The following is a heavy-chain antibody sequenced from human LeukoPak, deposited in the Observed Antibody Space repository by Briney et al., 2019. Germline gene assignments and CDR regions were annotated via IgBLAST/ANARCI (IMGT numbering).Heavy chain of an antibody. CDR1: GGSISSGGYS. J-gene: IGHJ4*02. D-gene: IGHD2-15*01. Sequence: SGTLSLTCAVSGGSISSGGYSWSWIRQPPGKGLEWIGYIYHSGSTYYNPSLKSRVTISVDRSKNQFSLKLSSVTAADTAVYYCASRYCSGGSCQHDYWGQGTLVTVSS. V-gene: IGHV4-30-2*01. CDR2: IYHSGST. CDR3: ASRYCSGGSCQHDY.